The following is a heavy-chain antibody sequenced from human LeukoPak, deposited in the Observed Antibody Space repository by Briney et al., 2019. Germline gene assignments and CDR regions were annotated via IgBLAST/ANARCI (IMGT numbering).Heavy chain of an antibody. CDR2: ISSSSYI. CDR3: AKAQWERYYFDY. J-gene: IGHJ4*02. D-gene: IGHD1-26*01. Sequence: GGSLRLSCAASGFTFSSYSMNWVRQAPGKGLEWVSSISSSSYIYYADSVKGRFTISRDNAKNSLYLQLDSLRAEDTAVYYCAKAQWERYYFDYWGQGTLVTVSS. CDR1: GFTFSSYS. V-gene: IGHV3-21*04.